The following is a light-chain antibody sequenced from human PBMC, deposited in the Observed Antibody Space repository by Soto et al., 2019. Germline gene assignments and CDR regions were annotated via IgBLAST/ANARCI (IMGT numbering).Light chain of an antibody. Sequence: QSVLTQPASVSGSPGQSITISCTGTSSDVGGYNYVSWYQQHPGKAPKLMIYDVSDRPSGVSNRFSGSKSGNTASLTISGLQAEEEADYYCSSYARSGTDYVFGTGTKLTVL. J-gene: IGLJ1*01. CDR2: DVS. CDR3: SSYARSGTDYV. CDR1: SSDVGGYNY. V-gene: IGLV2-14*03.